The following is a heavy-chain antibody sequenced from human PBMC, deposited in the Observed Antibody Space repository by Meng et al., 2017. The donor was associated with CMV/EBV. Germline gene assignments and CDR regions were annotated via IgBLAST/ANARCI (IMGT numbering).Heavy chain of an antibody. CDR1: GFTFSSYA. V-gene: IGHV3-30*04. D-gene: IGHD6-13*01. Sequence: GGSLRLSCAASGFTFSSYAMHWVRQAPGKGLEWVAVISYDGSNKYYADSVKDRFTISRDNSKNTLYLQMNSLRAEDTAVYYCARDRNTYKGGYSSSWGGYWGQGTLVTVSS. CDR2: ISYDGSNK. CDR3: ARDRNTYKGGYSSSWGGY. J-gene: IGHJ4*02.